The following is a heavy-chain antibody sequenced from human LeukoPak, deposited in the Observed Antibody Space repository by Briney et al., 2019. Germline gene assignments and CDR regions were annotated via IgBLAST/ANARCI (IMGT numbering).Heavy chain of an antibody. CDR2: IRYDGSNK. Sequence: GGSLRLSCAASGFTFSSYGMHWVRQAPGKGLEWVAFIRYDGSNKYYADSVKGRFTISRDNSKNTLYLQMNSLRAEDTAVYYCGKNVPAIMVAFEIGAKGQWSPSLQ. CDR3: GKNVPAIMVAFEI. D-gene: IGHD2-8*01. CDR1: GFTFSSYG. J-gene: IGHJ3*02. V-gene: IGHV3-30*02.